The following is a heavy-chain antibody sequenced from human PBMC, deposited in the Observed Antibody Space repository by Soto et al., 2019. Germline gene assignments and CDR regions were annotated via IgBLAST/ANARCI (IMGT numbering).Heavy chain of an antibody. CDR2: ITYDGNRI. CDR1: GFTFSSYY. J-gene: IGHJ1*01. Sequence: QVQLVESGGGGVQRGGSLRLSCAASGFTFSSYYMNWVRQSPGKGLGGGAVITYDGNRIYSADPVNGRFTISRDNAKTTMDVQLSDGRSGDTDLYYCEREMEVNPEGGLDHWHQGTQVTFSS. V-gene: IGHV3-30-3*01. CDR3: EREMEVNPEGGLDH. D-gene: IGHD3-16*01.